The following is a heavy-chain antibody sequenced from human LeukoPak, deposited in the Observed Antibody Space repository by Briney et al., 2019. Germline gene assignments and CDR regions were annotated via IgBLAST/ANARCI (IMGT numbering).Heavy chain of an antibody. CDR2: ISGSGDRT. D-gene: IGHD3-10*01. V-gene: IGHV3-23*01. Sequence: GGSLRLSCAASGFTFSEYYMTWIRQAPGKGLEWVSTISGSGDRTYYADSVKGRFTISRDNSKNTLFLHMNSLRAEDTAVYSCAKGYYGSGSYGWFDYWGQGTLVTVSS. CDR3: AKGYYGSGSYGWFDY. J-gene: IGHJ4*02. CDR1: GFTFSEYY.